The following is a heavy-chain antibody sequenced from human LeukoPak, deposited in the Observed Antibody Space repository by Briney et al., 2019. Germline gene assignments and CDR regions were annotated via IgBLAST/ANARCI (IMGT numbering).Heavy chain of an antibody. Sequence: ASVKVSCKASGYTFTSYYMHWVRQAPGQGLEWMGIINPSGGSTNYAQKFQGRVTMTRDTSTSTVYMELSSLRSEDTAVYYCARVKHDSSGYPAHAFDIWGQGTMVTVSS. D-gene: IGHD3-22*01. CDR3: ARVKHDSSGYPAHAFDI. CDR1: GYTFTSYY. V-gene: IGHV1-46*01. CDR2: INPSGGST. J-gene: IGHJ3*02.